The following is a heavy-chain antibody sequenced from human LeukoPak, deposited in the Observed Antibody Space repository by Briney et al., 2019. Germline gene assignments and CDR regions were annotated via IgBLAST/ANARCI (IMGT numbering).Heavy chain of an antibody. Sequence: PGGSLRLSCAASGFTFSTYPMHWVRQAPGKGLEYVSVITSNGGSTYYTNSVKGRFTISRDNSKNTLYLQMGSLRVEDTAVYYCARRDILTGYPDYWGQGTLVTVSS. J-gene: IGHJ4*02. CDR1: GFTFSTYP. CDR3: ARRDILTGYPDY. D-gene: IGHD3-9*01. V-gene: IGHV3-64*01. CDR2: ITSNGGST.